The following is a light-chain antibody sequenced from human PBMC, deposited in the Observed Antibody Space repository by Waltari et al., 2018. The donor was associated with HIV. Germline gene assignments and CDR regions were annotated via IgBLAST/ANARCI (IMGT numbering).Light chain of an antibody. CDR2: AVT. CDR1: FSDIGFYDF. CDR3: QSYDTSLSGSV. J-gene: IGLJ3*02. Sequence: QSALTQPPSASGSLGQSVTISCSGTFSDIGFYDFVSWYQQHPGKAPKLVIYAVTKRPSGVPDRFFGSKSGNTASLTVSGLQAEDEAAYYCQSYDTSLSGSVFGGGTKLTVL. V-gene: IGLV2-8*01.